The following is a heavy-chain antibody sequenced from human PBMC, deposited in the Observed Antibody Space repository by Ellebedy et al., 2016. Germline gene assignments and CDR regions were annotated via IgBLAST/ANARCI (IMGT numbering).Heavy chain of an antibody. D-gene: IGHD3-10*01. CDR3: AKVKGYRPMVRGVIDY. Sequence: GGSLRLSCAASGFTFSSYAMSWVRQAPGKGLEWVSAISGSGGSTYYADSVKGRFTISRDNSKNTLYLQMNSLRAEDTAVYYCAKVKGYRPMVRGVIDYWGQGTLVTVSS. J-gene: IGHJ4*02. CDR1: GFTFSSYA. V-gene: IGHV3-23*01. CDR2: ISGSGGST.